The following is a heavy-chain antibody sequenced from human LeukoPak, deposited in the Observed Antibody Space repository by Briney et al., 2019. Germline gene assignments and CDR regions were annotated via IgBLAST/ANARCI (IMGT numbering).Heavy chain of an antibody. CDR2: IRYDGSSK. CDR3: ANCVDTAMASCVNY. CDR1: GFTFSSCG. D-gene: IGHD5-18*01. J-gene: IGHJ4*02. Sequence: PGGSLRLSCAASGFTFSSCGMHWVRQAPGKGLEWVAFIRYDGSSKYYADSVKGRFTISRDNSKNTLYLQMNSLRAEDTAVYYCANCVDTAMASCVNYWGQGTLVTVSS. V-gene: IGHV3-30*02.